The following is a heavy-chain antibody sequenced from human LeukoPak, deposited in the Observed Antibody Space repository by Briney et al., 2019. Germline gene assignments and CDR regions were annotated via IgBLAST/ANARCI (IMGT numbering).Heavy chain of an antibody. J-gene: IGHJ4*02. V-gene: IGHV3-11*01. CDR2: ISSSGSTI. Sequence: GGSLRLSCAASGFTFSDYYMSWIRQAPGKGLEWVSYISSSGSTIYYADSVKGRFTISRDNAKNSLYLQMNSLRAEDTAVYYCARGETFGVVIPKPFDYWGQGTLVTVSS. CDR1: GFTFSDYY. D-gene: IGHD3-3*01. CDR3: ARGETFGVVIPKPFDY.